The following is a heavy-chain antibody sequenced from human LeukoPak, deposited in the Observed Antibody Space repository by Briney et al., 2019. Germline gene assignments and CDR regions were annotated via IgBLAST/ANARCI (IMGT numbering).Heavy chain of an antibody. Sequence: GGSLRLSCAASGFTFSSYAMHWVRQAPGKGLEWVAVISYDGSNKYYADSVKGRFTISRDNSKNTLYLQMNSLRSDDTAVYYCARGRVGYSGYDPFDYWGQGTLVTVSS. D-gene: IGHD5-12*01. CDR1: GFTFSSYA. CDR2: ISYDGSNK. V-gene: IGHV3-30*04. CDR3: ARGRVGYSGYDPFDY. J-gene: IGHJ4*02.